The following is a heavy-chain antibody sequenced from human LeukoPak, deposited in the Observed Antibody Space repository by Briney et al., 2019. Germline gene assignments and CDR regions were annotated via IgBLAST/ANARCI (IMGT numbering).Heavy chain of an antibody. CDR3: ARDRQIAY. V-gene: IGHV3-7*01. CDR2: IKQDGSEK. Sequence: GGSLRLSCAASGFPFSNYWLTWVRQAPWQGLEWVANIKQDGSEKHYVDSVKGRFTISRDNAKNSLYLQMNSLRAEDTAVYYCARDRQIAYWGQGTLVTVSS. CDR1: GFPFSNYW. J-gene: IGHJ4*02.